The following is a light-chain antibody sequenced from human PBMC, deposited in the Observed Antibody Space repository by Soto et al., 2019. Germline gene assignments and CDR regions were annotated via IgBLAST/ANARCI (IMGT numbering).Light chain of an antibody. J-gene: IGLJ2*01. CDR3: HSYDSRLSGSV. V-gene: IGLV1-40*01. CDR1: NSNIGGGYD. CDR2: GNT. Sequence: QSVLTQPPSVSGAPGQRVTISCTGNNSNIGGGYDVHWYQQLPGTAPKLLIYGNTNRPSGVPDRFSGSKSYASASLAITGLQSEDEADYYCHSYDSRLSGSVFGGGTKVTVL.